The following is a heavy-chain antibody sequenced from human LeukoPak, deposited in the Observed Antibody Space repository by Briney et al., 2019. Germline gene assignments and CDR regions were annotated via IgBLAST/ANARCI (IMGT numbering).Heavy chain of an antibody. CDR3: ARHRIPAALASAFDY. D-gene: IGHD2-2*01. CDR1: GGSISSSSYY. J-gene: IGHJ4*02. CDR2: IYYSGNT. V-gene: IGHV4-39*01. Sequence: SETLSLTCTVSGGSISSSSYYWDWIRQPPGKGLEWIGAIYYSGNTNYNPSLKSRVTISVDTSKNQFTLKLSSVTAADTAVYYCARHRIPAALASAFDYWGQGTLVTVSS.